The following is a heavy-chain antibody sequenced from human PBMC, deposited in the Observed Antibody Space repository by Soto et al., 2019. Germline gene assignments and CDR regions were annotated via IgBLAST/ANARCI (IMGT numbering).Heavy chain of an antibody. D-gene: IGHD2-15*01. CDR1: GGSISSYY. CDR2: IYYSGST. Sequence: SETLSLTCTVSGGSISSYYWSWIRQPPGKGLEWIGYIYYSGSTNYNPSLKSRVTISVDTSKNQFSLKLSSVTAADTAVYYCAKVAIVVRIVVVAATPGYYFDYWGQGTLVTVSS. J-gene: IGHJ4*02. CDR3: AKVAIVVRIVVVAATPGYYFDY. V-gene: IGHV4-59*01.